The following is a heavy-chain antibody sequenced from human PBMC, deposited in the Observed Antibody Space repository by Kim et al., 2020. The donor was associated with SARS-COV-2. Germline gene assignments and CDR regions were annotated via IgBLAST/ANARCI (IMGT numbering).Heavy chain of an antibody. CDR3: AREGGSSSTHLDY. V-gene: IGHV4-4*07. Sequence: NYNPPLKSRVTMSVDTSNNQFSLNLTSVTAADTAVYYCAREGGSSSTHLDYWGQGTLVTVSS. D-gene: IGHD2-2*01. J-gene: IGHJ4*02.